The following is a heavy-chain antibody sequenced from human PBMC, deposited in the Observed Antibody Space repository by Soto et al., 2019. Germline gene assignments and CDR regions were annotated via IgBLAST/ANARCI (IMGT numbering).Heavy chain of an antibody. V-gene: IGHV1-8*01. CDR3: AGLPWEWRTSHF. CDR1: GYTFTSYD. Sequence: QVQLVQSGAEVKKPGASVKVSCKASGYTFTSYDINWVRQATGQGLEWMGWMNPNSGNTGYAQKFQGRVTMTRNTSISTADMELSSLRFEDTTVYYCAGLPWEWRTSHFWGQGTLVMVSS. J-gene: IGHJ4*02. D-gene: IGHD1-26*01. CDR2: MNPNSGNT.